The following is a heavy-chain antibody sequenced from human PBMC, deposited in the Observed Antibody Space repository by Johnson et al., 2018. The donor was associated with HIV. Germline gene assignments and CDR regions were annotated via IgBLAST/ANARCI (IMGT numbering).Heavy chain of an antibody. CDR1: GFTFDDYG. Sequence: QVQLVESGGGLVRPGGSLRLSCSASGFTFDDYGMSWVRQAPGKGLEWVAVIWYDGSNKYYADSVKGRFTISRDNSKNTLYLQMNSLRADDTAVYYCAKDIMADTALDPGFAFDIWGQGTMVTVSS. D-gene: IGHD3-16*01. CDR3: AKDIMADTALDPGFAFDI. V-gene: IGHV3-33*06. J-gene: IGHJ3*02. CDR2: IWYDGSNK.